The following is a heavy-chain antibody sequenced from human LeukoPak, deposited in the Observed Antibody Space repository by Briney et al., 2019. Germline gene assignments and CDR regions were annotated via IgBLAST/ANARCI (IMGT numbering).Heavy chain of an antibody. CDR3: AVGIVPAAHLDH. J-gene: IGHJ4*02. Sequence: SVKVSCKTSGGTFTSDAISWVRQAPGQGHEWMGGIIHIFDSPNYAQKFQDRLTITTDESTTTAYMELSSLTSDDTAIYYCAVGIVPAAHLDHWGQGTLVTVSS. V-gene: IGHV1-69*05. CDR1: GGTFTSDA. D-gene: IGHD2-2*01. CDR2: IIHIFDSP.